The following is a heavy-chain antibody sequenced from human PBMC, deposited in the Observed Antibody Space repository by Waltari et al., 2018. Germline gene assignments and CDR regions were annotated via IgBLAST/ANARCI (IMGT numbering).Heavy chain of an antibody. Sequence: QVQLQESGPGLVKPSETLSLTCAVSGYSISSGYYWGWIRQPPGKGLEWIGSIYHSGSTYYNPSLKSRVTISVDTSKNQFSLKLGSVTAADTAVYYCARLVAVAGIAYYWGQGTLVTVSS. CDR1: GYSISSGYY. V-gene: IGHV4-38-2*01. J-gene: IGHJ4*02. CDR2: IYHSGST. CDR3: ARLVAVAGIAYY. D-gene: IGHD6-19*01.